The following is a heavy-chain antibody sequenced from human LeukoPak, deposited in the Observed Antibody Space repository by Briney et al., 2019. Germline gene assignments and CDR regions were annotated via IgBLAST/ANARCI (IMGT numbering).Heavy chain of an antibody. CDR1: GFTFSSYE. CDR2: ISSSGNII. J-gene: IGHJ4*02. Sequence: GWSLRLSCAASGFTFSSYEMNWVCQAPGKGLEWVSYISSSGNIIYYADSVKGRFTISRDNAKNSLYLKMNSLRAEDTAVYYCARDWFGSSWYWGQGTLVTVSS. CDR3: ARDWFGSSWY. V-gene: IGHV3-48*03. D-gene: IGHD6-13*01.